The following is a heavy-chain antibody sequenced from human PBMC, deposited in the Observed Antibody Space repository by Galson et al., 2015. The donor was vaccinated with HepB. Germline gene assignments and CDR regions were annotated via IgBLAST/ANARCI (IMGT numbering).Heavy chain of an antibody. Sequence: SVKVSCKASGYAFTGYYMHWVRQAPGQGLEWMGWINPNSGGTNYAQKFQGWVTMTRDTSISTAYMELSRLRSDDTAVYYCARDRYGDYLGLDYWGQGTLVTVSS. CDR3: ARDRYGDYLGLDY. CDR1: GYAFTGYY. V-gene: IGHV1-2*04. J-gene: IGHJ4*02. D-gene: IGHD4-17*01. CDR2: INPNSGGT.